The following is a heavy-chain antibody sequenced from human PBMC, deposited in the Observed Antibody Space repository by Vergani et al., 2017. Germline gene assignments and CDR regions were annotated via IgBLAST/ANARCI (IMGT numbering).Heavy chain of an antibody. CDR3: ARCLTGTTIYYYYGMDV. CDR1: GGSISSSNW. Sequence: QVQLQESGPGLVKPSGTLSLTCAVSGGSISSSNWWSWVRQPPGKGLEWIGEIYHSGSTNYHPSLKSRVTISVDKSKNQFSLKLSSVTAADTAVYYCARCLTGTTIYYYYGMDVWGQGTTVTVSS. J-gene: IGHJ6*02. CDR2: IYHSGST. D-gene: IGHD1-20*01. V-gene: IGHV4-4*02.